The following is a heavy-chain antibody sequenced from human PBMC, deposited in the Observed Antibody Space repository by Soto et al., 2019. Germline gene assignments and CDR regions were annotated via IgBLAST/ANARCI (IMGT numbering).Heavy chain of an antibody. CDR1: GGSISSNSYY. D-gene: IGHD3-16*01. CDR3: ATHAAYDSVCGEYGGCDY. V-gene: IGHV4-39*01. Sequence: SETLSLTCTVSGGSISSNSYYWDWNRQPLGKGLEWIGSLFYSGGTYHNPSLQSRVTISVDTSKNQFPLHLSPVTAADTSVYYCATHAAYDSVCGEYGGCDYWEQGPRVAVAS. CDR2: LFYSGGT. J-gene: IGHJ4*02.